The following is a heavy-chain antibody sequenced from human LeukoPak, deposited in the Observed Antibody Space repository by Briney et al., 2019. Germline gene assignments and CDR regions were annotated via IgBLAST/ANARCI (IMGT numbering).Heavy chain of an antibody. J-gene: IGHJ5*02. CDR3: ARVDSSGYPYWFDP. Sequence: PSETLSLTCTVSGGSISSYYWSWIRQPPGKGLEWIGYIYYSGSTNYNPSLKSRVTISVDTSKNQFSLKLSSMTAADTAVYYCARVDSSGYPYWFDPWGQGTLVTVSS. CDR2: IYYSGST. V-gene: IGHV4-59*01. CDR1: GGSISSYY. D-gene: IGHD3-22*01.